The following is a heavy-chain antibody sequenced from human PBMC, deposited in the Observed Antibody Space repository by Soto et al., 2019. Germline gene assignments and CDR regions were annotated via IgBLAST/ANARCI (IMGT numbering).Heavy chain of an antibody. J-gene: IGHJ6*02. CDR3: ARGGRGQPPRRGVYYYYYGMDV. D-gene: IGHD3-16*01. V-gene: IGHV4-4*07. CDR1: GGSISSYY. Sequence: QVQLQESGPGLVKPSETLSLTCTVSGGSISSYYWSWIRQPAGKGLEWIGRIYTSGSTNYNPSLKSRSTMSVDTSKNQFSLKLSSVTAADTAVYYCARGGRGQPPRRGVYYYYYGMDVCGQGTTVTVSS. CDR2: IYTSGST.